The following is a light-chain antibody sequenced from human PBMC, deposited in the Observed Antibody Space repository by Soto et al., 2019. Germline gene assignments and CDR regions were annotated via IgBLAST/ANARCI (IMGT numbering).Light chain of an antibody. CDR2: DAS. V-gene: IGKV1-5*01. CDR3: QQYNSYLWT. Sequence: DIQMTQSPSTLSASVGDRVTITCRASQSISSWLSWYQQKPGKAPKLLIYDASSLESGVPWRFSGSGSGTEFTLTISSLQPDDFATYYCQQYNSYLWTFGQGTKVEIK. J-gene: IGKJ1*01. CDR1: QSISSW.